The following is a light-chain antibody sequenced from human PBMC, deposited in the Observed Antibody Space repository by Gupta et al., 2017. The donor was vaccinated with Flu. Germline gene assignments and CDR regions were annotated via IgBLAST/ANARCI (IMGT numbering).Light chain of an antibody. CDR1: QSVLYSSNNKNY. V-gene: IGKV4-1*01. CDR2: WAS. Sequence: DIVMTQAPDSLPLSLGERATINCKSSQSVLYSSNNKNYLVWYQQKPGQPPKLLIYWASTRESGVPDRFSGSGSGTDFTLTISSLQAEDVAVYYCQQYDSTPLTFGGGTKVEIK. CDR3: QQYDSTPLT. J-gene: IGKJ4*01.